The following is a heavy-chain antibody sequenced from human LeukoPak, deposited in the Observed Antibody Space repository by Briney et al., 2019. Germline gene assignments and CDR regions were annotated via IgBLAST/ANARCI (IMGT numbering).Heavy chain of an antibody. D-gene: IGHD1-26*01. Sequence: GGSLRLSCAGSGFTFSSYAMSWVRQAPGKGLEWDSTISGSGGAGTYYADSVKGRFTVSRDNSRNTLYLPMNSLRAEDTAVYYCVKDRGGSPFYGMDVWGQGTTVTVSS. J-gene: IGHJ6*02. CDR3: VKDRGGSPFYGMDV. CDR2: ISGSGGAGT. V-gene: IGHV3-23*01. CDR1: GFTFSSYA.